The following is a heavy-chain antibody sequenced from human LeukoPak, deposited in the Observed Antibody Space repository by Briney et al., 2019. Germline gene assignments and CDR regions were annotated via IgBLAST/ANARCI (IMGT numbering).Heavy chain of an antibody. CDR1: GFTFSSYA. D-gene: IGHD6-13*01. Sequence: GSLRLSCAASGFTFSSYAMSWVRQAPGKGLEWVSAISGSGGSTYYADSVKGRFTISRDNSKNTLYLQTNSLRAEDTAVYYCAKAGYGSSWYVPDYWGQGTLVTVSS. V-gene: IGHV3-23*01. CDR3: AKAGYGSSWYVPDY. J-gene: IGHJ4*02. CDR2: ISGSGGST.